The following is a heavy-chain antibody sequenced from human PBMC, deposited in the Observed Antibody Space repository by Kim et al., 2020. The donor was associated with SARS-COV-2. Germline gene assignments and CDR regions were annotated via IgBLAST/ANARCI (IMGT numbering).Heavy chain of an antibody. CDR2: IYHSGST. V-gene: IGHV4-4*02. D-gene: IGHD3-9*01. CDR3: ARVCYDILTAPFYYYYYGMDV. J-gene: IGHJ6*02. Sequence: SETLSLTCAVSGGSISSSNWWSWVRQPPGKGLEWIGEIYHSGSTNYNPSLKSRVTISVDKSKNQFSLKLSSVTAADTAVYYCARVCYDILTAPFYYYYYGMDVWGQGTTVTVS. CDR1: GGSISSSNW.